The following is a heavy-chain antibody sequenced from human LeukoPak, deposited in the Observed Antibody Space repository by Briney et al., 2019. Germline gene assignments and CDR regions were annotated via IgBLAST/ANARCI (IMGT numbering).Heavy chain of an antibody. V-gene: IGHV4-34*01. Sequence: SETLSLTCAVYGGSFSGYYWSWIRQPPGKGLEWIGEINHSGSTNYNPSLKSRVTISVDTSKNQFSLKLSSVTAADTAVYYCARQFGAGYSSSWYLGFSWFDPWGQGTLVIVSS. CDR3: ARQFGAGYSSSWYLGFSWFDP. CDR2: INHSGST. J-gene: IGHJ5*02. CDR1: GGSFSGYY. D-gene: IGHD6-13*01.